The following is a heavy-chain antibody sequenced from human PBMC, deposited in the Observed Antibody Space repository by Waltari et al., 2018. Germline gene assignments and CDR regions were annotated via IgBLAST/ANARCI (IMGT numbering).Heavy chain of an antibody. Sequence: EVQLVESGGGLIQPGGSLRLACAASGFPASSTYMSWVRQAPGKGLEWVSVIYSGGNTYYADSVKGRFTIARDNSKNTLYLQMNSLRADDTAVYYCARDPGGRYYFDYWGQGSLVTVSS. J-gene: IGHJ4*02. CDR2: IYSGGNT. CDR3: ARDPGGRYYFDY. D-gene: IGHD1-26*01. V-gene: IGHV3-53*01. CDR1: GFPASSTY.